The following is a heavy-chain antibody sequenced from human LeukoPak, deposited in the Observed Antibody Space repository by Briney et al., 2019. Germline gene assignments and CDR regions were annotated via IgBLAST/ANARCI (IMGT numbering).Heavy chain of an antibody. CDR1: GFSFSSYG. D-gene: IGHD3-10*01. Sequence: GGSLRLSCAASGFSFSSYGMSWVRQAPGKGLEWVSAISGTGGSTYYADSVKGRFTISRDNSKNTLSLQMNSLRAEDTAVYYCARDKEGGSGSMDYWGLGTLVTVSS. J-gene: IGHJ4*02. V-gene: IGHV3-23*01. CDR2: ISGTGGST. CDR3: ARDKEGGSGSMDY.